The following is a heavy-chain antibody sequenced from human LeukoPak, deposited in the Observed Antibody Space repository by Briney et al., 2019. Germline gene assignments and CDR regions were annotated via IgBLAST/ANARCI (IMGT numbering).Heavy chain of an antibody. CDR3: ARVQMKWELPFDY. CDR1: GYTFTSYD. J-gene: IGHJ4*02. V-gene: IGHV1-8*01. D-gene: IGHD1-26*01. Sequence: GASVKVSCKASGYTFTSYDINWVRQATGRGLEWMGWMNPNSGNTGYAQKFQGRVTMTRNTSISTAYMELSSLRSEDTAVYYCARVQMKWELPFDYWGQGTLVTVSS. CDR2: MNPNSGNT.